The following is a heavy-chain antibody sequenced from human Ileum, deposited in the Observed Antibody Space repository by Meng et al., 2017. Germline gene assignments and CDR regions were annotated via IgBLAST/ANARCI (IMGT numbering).Heavy chain of an antibody. J-gene: IGHJ4*02. CDR1: GYPFADYF. CDR2: INPSTGGA. CDR3: ARGRGDDYRCYEY. V-gene: IGHV1-2*02. Sequence: ASVKVSCKASGYPFADYFVHWVRQAPGQGLEWLGWINPSTGGAYYAPTFQDRVTLTRDTSISTAYMDLKKLTSDDTAVYYCARGRGDDYRCYEYWGQGTLVTGAS. D-gene: IGHD2-21*02.